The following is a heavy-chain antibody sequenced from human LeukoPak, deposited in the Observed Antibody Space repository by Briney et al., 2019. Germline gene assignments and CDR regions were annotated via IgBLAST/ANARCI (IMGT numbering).Heavy chain of an antibody. D-gene: IGHD4-17*01. CDR1: GYTFTSYG. Sequence: ASVKVSCKASGYTFTSYGISWVRQAPGQGLEWMGWISAYNGNTNYAQKLQGRVTMTTDTSTSTAYMELRSLRSDDTAVYYCARDAPTTVTTEPLDYWGQGTLVTISS. CDR2: ISAYNGNT. CDR3: ARDAPTTVTTEPLDY. V-gene: IGHV1-18*01. J-gene: IGHJ4*02.